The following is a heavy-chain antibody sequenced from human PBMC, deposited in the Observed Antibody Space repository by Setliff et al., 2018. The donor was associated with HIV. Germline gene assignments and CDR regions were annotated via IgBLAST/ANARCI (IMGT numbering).Heavy chain of an antibody. V-gene: IGHV1-3*01. J-gene: IGHJ4*02. D-gene: IGHD3-22*01. CDR3: ARDKYYHDTSGPPLDY. Sequence: ASVKVSCKASGYTFTSYAMHWVRQAPGQSLEWMGWINADNGNTKYSQKFQGRVTITRDTSASTAYLDLSSLRSEDTAVYYCARDKYYHDTSGPPLDYWGQGTLVTVSS. CDR1: GYTFTSYA. CDR2: INADNGNT.